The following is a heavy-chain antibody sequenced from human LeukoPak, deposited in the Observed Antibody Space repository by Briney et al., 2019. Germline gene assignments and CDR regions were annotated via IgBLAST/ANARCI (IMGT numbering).Heavy chain of an antibody. V-gene: IGHV1-2*02. CDR1: GYTFTRYY. J-gene: IGHJ6*02. CDR2: INPNSGGT. CDR3: AGAPPHLYYYYGMDV. Sequence: ASVKVSCKASGYTFTRYYMHWVRQAPGQGLEWMGWINPNSGGTNYAQKFQGRGTMTRDTSISTAYMELSRLRSDDTAVYYCAGAPPHLYYYYGMDVWGQGTTVTVSS.